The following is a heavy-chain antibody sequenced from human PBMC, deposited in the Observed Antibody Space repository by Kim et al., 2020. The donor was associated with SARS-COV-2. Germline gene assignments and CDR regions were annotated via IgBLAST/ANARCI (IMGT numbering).Heavy chain of an antibody. CDR2: IYYSGST. J-gene: IGHJ6*02. V-gene: IGHV4-39*01. CDR1: GGSISSSSYY. Sequence: SETLSLTCTVSGGSISSSSYYWGWIRQPPGKGLEWIGSIYYSGSTYYNPSLKSRVTISVDTSKNQFSLKLSSVTAADTAVYYCAQVPAATRNGMDVWGQGTTVTVSS. D-gene: IGHD2-2*01. CDR3: AQVPAATRNGMDV.